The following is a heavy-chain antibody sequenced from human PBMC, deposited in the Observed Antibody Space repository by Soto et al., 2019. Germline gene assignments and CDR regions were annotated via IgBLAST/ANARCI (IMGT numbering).Heavy chain of an antibody. CDR3: ARESRGLTTVTPLVLWYFDL. J-gene: IGHJ2*01. CDR1: GGSFSGYY. V-gene: IGHV4-34*01. CDR2: INHSGST. Sequence: QVQLQQWGAGLLKPSETLSLTCAVYGGSFSGYYWSWIRQPPGKGLEWIGEINHSGSTNYNPSLKSRVTISVDTSKNQFSLKLNSVTAADTAVYYCARESRGLTTVTPLVLWYFDLWGRGTLVTVSS. D-gene: IGHD4-17*01.